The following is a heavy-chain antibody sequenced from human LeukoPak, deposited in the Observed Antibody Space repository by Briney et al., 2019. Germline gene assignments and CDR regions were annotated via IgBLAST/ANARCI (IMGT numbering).Heavy chain of an antibody. D-gene: IGHD4-23*01. CDR1: GFTFSSYA. Sequence: GSLRLSCAASGFTFSSYAMHWVRQAPGKGLEWVAVISYDGSNKYYADSVKVRFTISRDNSKNTLYLQMNSLRAEDTAVYYCASDLVETEYYYYGMDVWGQGTTVTVSS. J-gene: IGHJ6*02. CDR3: ASDLVETEYYYYGMDV. CDR2: ISYDGSNK. V-gene: IGHV3-30-3*01.